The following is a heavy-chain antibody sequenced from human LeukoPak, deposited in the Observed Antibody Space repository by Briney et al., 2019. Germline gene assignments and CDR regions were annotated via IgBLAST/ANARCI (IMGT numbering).Heavy chain of an antibody. J-gene: IGHJ6*03. CDR3: ARVSWFGDPRTLPYYYYYMDV. D-gene: IGHD3-10*01. CDR2: IYYSGST. V-gene: IGHV4-39*07. Sequence: SETLSLTCTVSGGSISSGSYYWGWIRQPPGKGLEWIGSIYYSGSTYYNPSLKSRVTMSVDTSKNQFSLKLSSVTAADTAVYYCARVSWFGDPRTLPYYYYYMDVWGKGTTVTISS. CDR1: GGSISSGSYY.